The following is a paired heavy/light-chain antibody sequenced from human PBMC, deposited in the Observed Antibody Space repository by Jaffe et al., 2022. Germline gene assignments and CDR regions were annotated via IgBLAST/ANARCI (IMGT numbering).Light chain of an antibody. V-gene: IGKV2D-29*02. Sequence: DIVMTQTPLSLSVTPGQPASISCKSSQSLLHSDGKTYLYWYLQKPGQSPQLLIYEVSNRFSGVPDRFSGSGSGTDFTLKISRVEAEDVGVYYCMQSIQLPPITFGQGTRLEIK. CDR3: MQSIQLPPIT. CDR1: QSLLHSDGKTY. J-gene: IGKJ5*01. CDR2: EVS.
Heavy chain of an antibody. CDR2: INHSGST. D-gene: IGHD2-15*01. CDR3: ARGSYSKAPARQNRAARQRAFDI. CDR1: GGSFSGYY. J-gene: IGHJ3*02. Sequence: QVQLQQWGAGLLKPSETLSLTCAVYGGSFSGYYWSWIRQPPGKGLEWIGEINHSGSTNYNPSLKSRVTISVDTSKNQFSLKLSSVTAADTAVYYCARGSYSKAPARQNRAARQRAFDIWGQGTMVTVSS. V-gene: IGHV4-34*01.